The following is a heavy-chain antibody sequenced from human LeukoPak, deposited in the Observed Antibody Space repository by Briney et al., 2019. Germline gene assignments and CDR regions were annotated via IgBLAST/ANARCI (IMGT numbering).Heavy chain of an antibody. CDR1: GFTFSTYS. CDR3: ARDRHGIHSAFDV. CDR2: ISSDGSIT. Sequence: GGSLRLSCAASGFTFSTYSMHWVRQAPGKGLEWVAVISSDGSITSYGDSVKGRFTISRDNAKNTLYLQMSSLRAEDTAVYYCARDRHGIHSAFDVWGQGTMVTVS. V-gene: IGHV3-30-3*01. J-gene: IGHJ3*01.